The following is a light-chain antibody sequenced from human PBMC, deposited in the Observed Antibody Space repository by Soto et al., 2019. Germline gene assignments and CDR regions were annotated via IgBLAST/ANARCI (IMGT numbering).Light chain of an antibody. J-gene: IGLJ1*01. CDR2: DVT. CDR1: RSDFGGYNY. Sequence: QSALTQPASVSGSPGQSITISCTGTRSDFGGYNYVSWYQHHPGKAPKLIIYDVTNRPSGVSNPFSGSKSGNTASLTISGLQPEDEADYYCSSYTTSNTRQIVFGTGTKVTVL. V-gene: IGLV2-14*03. CDR3: SSYTTSNTRQIV.